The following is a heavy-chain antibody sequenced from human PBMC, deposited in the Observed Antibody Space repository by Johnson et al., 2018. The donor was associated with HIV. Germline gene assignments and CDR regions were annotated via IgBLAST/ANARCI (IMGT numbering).Heavy chain of an antibody. CDR3: ASELGIRLDAFDI. Sequence: VQLVESGGGLVQPGGSLRLSCAASGFTVSSNYMSWVRQAPGKGLEWVSVIYSGGDTYYADSVKGRFTISRDNSKNTLYLQMNSLRAEDTAVYYCASELGIRLDAFDIWGQGTMVTVSS. V-gene: IGHV3-66*02. CDR2: IYSGGDT. CDR1: GFTVSSNY. D-gene: IGHD7-27*01. J-gene: IGHJ3*02.